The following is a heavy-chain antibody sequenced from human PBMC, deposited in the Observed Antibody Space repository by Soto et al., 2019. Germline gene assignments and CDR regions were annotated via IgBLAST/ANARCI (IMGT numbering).Heavy chain of an antibody. D-gene: IGHD6-19*01. Sequence: GGSLKISCSGSGYSFANYCIAWVRQMPGKGLEWMGIFYSGDSDTRYSPSFQGQVVISGDKSINTAYLQWTSLKASDTAMYYCARGSSGFYDYWGQGTLVTVSS. J-gene: IGHJ4*02. V-gene: IGHV5-51*01. CDR1: GYSFANYC. CDR3: ARGSSGFYDY. CDR2: FYSGDSDT.